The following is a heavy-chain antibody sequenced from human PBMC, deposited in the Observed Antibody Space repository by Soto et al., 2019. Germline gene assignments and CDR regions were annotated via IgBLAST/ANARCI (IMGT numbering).Heavy chain of an antibody. V-gene: IGHV3-23*01. D-gene: IGHD4-17*01. CDR2: ISGSGGST. J-gene: IGHJ4*02. Sequence: EVQLLESGGGLVQPGGSLRLSCAASGFTFSSYAMSWVRQAPGKGLEWVSAISGSGGSTYYADSVKGRFTISRDNSKNTLYLQMNSLRAEDTAVHYCAKSIEGVTTVTTNFDYWGQGTLVTVSS. CDR3: AKSIEGVTTVTTNFDY. CDR1: GFTFSSYA.